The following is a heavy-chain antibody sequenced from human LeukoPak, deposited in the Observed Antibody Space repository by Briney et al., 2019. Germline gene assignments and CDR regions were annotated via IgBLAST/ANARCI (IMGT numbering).Heavy chain of an antibody. V-gene: IGHV3-48*03. CDR2: ISTSGTTI. Sequence: PGGSLRLSCAASGFTFSSYEMNWVRQAPGKGLEWVSYISTSGTTIYYADSVKGRFTISRDNAKNSLYLQMNSLRAEDTAVYYCARDWSTTTNYFDYWGQGTLVTVSS. J-gene: IGHJ4*02. D-gene: IGHD5/OR15-5a*01. CDR1: GFTFSSYE. CDR3: ARDWSTTTNYFDY.